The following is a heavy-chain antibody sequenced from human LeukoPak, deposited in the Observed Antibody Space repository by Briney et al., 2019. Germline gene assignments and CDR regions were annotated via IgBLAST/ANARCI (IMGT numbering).Heavy chain of an antibody. V-gene: IGHV4-34*01. Sequence: SSETPSLTCAVYGGSFSGYYRRWDSQPPGKGREWIGEINHSGSTNYNPSLTSRVTISVDTSKTQFSLKLSSVTAADTAVYYCASNRWVLAHFDYWGQGTLVTVSS. CDR1: GGSFSGYY. D-gene: IGHD1-26*01. J-gene: IGHJ4*02. CDR2: INHSGST. CDR3: ASNRWVLAHFDY.